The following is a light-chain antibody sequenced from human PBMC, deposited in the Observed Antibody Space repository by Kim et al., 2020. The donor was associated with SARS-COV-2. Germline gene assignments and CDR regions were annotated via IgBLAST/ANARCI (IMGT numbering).Light chain of an antibody. J-gene: IGKJ4*01. V-gene: IGKV3-20*01. CDR1: QSVSSSS. CDR2: GAS. Sequence: SPGERATLSCRASQSVSSSSLAWYQQKPGQTPRPLIYGASSRATDIPDRFSGSGSGTDFTLTISRLEAEYFAVYYCQQYGNSPLTFGGGTKVDIK. CDR3: QQYGNSPLT.